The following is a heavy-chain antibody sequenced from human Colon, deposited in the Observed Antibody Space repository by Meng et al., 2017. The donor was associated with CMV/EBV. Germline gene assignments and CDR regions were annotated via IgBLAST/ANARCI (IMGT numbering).Heavy chain of an antibody. CDR2: INSNSGAT. CDR3: ARDPSGSRVPFDY. J-gene: IGHJ4*02. D-gene: IGHD1-26*01. CDR1: GYTFSDYH. Sequence: QGQLVQSGAEVKKPGASVKGSCKTSGYTFSDYHIHWVRQAPGQGLEWMGWINSNSGATDYAQKFQGRFTMTRDTSITTVYMELSSLRSDDTAVYYCARDPSGSRVPFDYWGQGSLVTVSS. V-gene: IGHV1-2*02.